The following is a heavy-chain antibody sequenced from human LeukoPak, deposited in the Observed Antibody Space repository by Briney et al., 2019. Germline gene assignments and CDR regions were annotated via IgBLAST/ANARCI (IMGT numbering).Heavy chain of an antibody. V-gene: IGHV3-21*01. CDR2: ISSSSSYI. D-gene: IGHD5-18*01. CDR3: ASRKDTPHLPDY. Sequence: GGSLRLSCAASGFTLSSYSMNWVRQAPGKGLEWVSSISSSSSYIYYADSVKGRFTISRDNAKNSLYLQMNSLRTEDTAVYYCASRKDTPHLPDYWGQGTLVTVSS. CDR1: GFTLSSYS. J-gene: IGHJ4*02.